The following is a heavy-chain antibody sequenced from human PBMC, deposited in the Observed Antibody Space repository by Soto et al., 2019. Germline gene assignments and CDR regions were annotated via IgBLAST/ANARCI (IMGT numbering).Heavy chain of an antibody. Sequence: ASVKVSCKASGYTFTSYGISWVRQAPGQGLEWMGWISAYNGNTNYAQKLQGRVTMTTDTSTSTAYMELRSLRSDDTAVYYCARVGNIVVVPAAALDYWGQGTLVTVSS. V-gene: IGHV1-18*01. CDR1: GYTFTSYG. CDR3: ARVGNIVVVPAAALDY. J-gene: IGHJ4*02. D-gene: IGHD2-2*01. CDR2: ISAYNGNT.